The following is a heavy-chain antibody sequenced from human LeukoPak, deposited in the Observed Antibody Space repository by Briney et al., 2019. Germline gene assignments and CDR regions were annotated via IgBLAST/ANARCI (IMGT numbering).Heavy chain of an antibody. D-gene: IGHD3-22*01. V-gene: IGHV1-18*04. Sequence: ASVKVSCKASGYTFTGYYMHWVRQAPGQGLEWMGWISAYNGNTNYAQKPQGRVTMTTDTSTSTAYMELRSLRSDDTAVYYCARDGYYYDSSGYYPEFDYWGQGTLVTVSS. CDR2: ISAYNGNT. CDR1: GYTFTGYY. J-gene: IGHJ4*02. CDR3: ARDGYYYDSSGYYPEFDY.